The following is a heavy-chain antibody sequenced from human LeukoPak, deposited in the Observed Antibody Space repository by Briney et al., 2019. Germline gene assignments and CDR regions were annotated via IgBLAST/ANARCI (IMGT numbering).Heavy chain of an antibody. D-gene: IGHD3-3*01. CDR1: GFTFTRYW. J-gene: IGHJ6*03. CDR2: INTDGSST. Sequence: GGSLRLSCAASGFTFTRYWMHWVRQAPGKGLVWVSRINTDGSSTSYADSVKGRFTISRDNAKNTLYLQMNSLRAEDTAVYYCARGVVPATLRFLEWAYYYMDVWGKGTTVTVSS. CDR3: ARGVVPATLRFLEWAYYYMDV. V-gene: IGHV3-74*01.